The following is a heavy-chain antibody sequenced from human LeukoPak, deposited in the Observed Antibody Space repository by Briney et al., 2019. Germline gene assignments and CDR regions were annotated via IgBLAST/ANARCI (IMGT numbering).Heavy chain of an antibody. Sequence: GPLLLSCSASVFTFSDYVMTGVRQAPGKGLEWLSSIGSDNKPYYSESVKGRFTISRDNSKNTLYLQMNSLRAEDTAVYYCANHVGNNQDGRYFDYWGQGTLVTVSS. V-gene: IGHV3-23*01. D-gene: IGHD1/OR15-1a*01. CDR1: VFTFSDYV. J-gene: IGHJ4*02. CDR3: ANHVGNNQDGRYFDY. CDR2: IGSDNKP.